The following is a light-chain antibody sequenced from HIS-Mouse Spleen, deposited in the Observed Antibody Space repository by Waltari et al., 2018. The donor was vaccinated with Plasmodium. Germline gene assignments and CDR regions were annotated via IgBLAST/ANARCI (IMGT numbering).Light chain of an antibody. V-gene: IGKV1-5*03. CDR3: QQYNSYSWT. Sequence: DTKMTKSPSTLSALVGDEAPITCRASQSIRGLFAWYQQKPGKAPKLLIYKASSLESGVPSRFSGSGSGTEFTLTISSLQPDDFATYYCQQYNSYSWTFGQGTKVEIK. CDR1: QSIRGL. CDR2: KAS. J-gene: IGKJ1*01.